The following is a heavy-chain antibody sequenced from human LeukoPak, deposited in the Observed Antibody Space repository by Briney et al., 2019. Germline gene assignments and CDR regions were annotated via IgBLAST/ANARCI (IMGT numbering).Heavy chain of an antibody. CDR3: AKDPLRYFDWLFDY. V-gene: IGHV3-23*01. J-gene: IGHJ4*02. D-gene: IGHD3-9*01. Sequence: GGSLRLSCAASGFSFSSYAMSWVRQAPGKGLEWVSAISGSGGSTYYADSVKGRFTISRDNSKNTLYPQMNSLRAEDTAVYYCAKDPLRYFDWLFDYWGQGTLVTVSS. CDR1: GFSFSSYA. CDR2: ISGSGGST.